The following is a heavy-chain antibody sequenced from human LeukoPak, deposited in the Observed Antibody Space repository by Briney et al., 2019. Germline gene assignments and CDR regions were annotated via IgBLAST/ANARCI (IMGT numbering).Heavy chain of an antibody. CDR2: ISYDGSNK. D-gene: IGHD6-19*01. CDR3: ARDPGYRSSPNFDY. V-gene: IGHV3-30*09. Sequence: GGSLRLSCAASGFTFSNCAMHWVRQAPGKGLEWVAVISYDGSNKHYADSVKGRFAISRDNSKNTLYLQMNSLRAEDTAVYYCARDPGYRSSPNFDYWGQGTLVTVSS. J-gene: IGHJ4*02. CDR1: GFTFSNCA.